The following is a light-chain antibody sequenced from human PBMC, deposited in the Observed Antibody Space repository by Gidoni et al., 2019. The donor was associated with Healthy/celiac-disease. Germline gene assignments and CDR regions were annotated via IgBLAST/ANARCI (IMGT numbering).Light chain of an antibody. CDR3: QQSYSTPPT. CDR2: AAS. CDR1: QSISSY. V-gene: IGKV1-39*01. J-gene: IGKJ2*01. Sequence: DIQMTQSPSSLSASVGDRVNITCRASQSISSYLNWYQQKPGKAPKLLIYAASSLQSGVPSRFSGSGSGTDFTLTISSLQPEDFATYYCQQSYSTPPTFXQXTKLEIK.